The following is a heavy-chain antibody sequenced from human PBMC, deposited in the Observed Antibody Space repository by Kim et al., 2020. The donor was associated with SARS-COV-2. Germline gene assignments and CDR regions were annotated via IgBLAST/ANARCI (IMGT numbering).Heavy chain of an antibody. J-gene: IGHJ4*02. Sequence: YAVSVKSPITINPDTSTNQFSLQLHSLTPEDTAVYFCARDHGSGSSPVFDSWGQGTLVTVSS. CDR3: ARDHGSGSSPVFDS. V-gene: IGHV6-1*01. D-gene: IGHD6-19*01.